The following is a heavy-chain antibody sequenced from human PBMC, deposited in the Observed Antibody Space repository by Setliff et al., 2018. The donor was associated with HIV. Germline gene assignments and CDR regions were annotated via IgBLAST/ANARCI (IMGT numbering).Heavy chain of an antibody. CDR3: ARDGGDRDFDY. Sequence: LSCAASGFTFSDYYMSWIRQAPGKGLEWVSYISSSSSYTNYADSVKGRFTISRDNAKNSLYLQMNSLRAEDTAVYYCARDGGDRDFDYWGQGTLVTVSS. CDR1: GFTFSDYY. V-gene: IGHV3-11*05. D-gene: IGHD2-21*02. J-gene: IGHJ4*02. CDR2: ISSSSSYT.